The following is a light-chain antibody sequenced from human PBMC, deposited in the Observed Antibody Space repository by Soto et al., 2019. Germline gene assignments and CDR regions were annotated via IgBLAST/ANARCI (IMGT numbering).Light chain of an antibody. CDR1: QSITSN. CDR3: QSYNNWPLT. V-gene: IGKV3-15*01. CDR2: GAS. Sequence: ETVMTQSPATLSVSPGERATLSCRASQSITSNSAWYQQEPGQAPRLLIYGASTRATGIPARFSGSGSGTEFTLTISSLQSEDFAVYYCQSYNNWPLTFGGGTKVEIK. J-gene: IGKJ4*01.